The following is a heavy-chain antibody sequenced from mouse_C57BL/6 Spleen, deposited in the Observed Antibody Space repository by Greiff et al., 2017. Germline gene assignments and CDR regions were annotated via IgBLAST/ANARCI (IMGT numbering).Heavy chain of an antibody. J-gene: IGHJ4*01. CDR3: AGVLNYGSSSYYYAMDY. V-gene: IGHV1-61*01. Sequence: QVQLQQPGAELVRPGSSVKLSCKASGYTFTSYWMDWVKQRPGQGLEWIGNIYPSDSETHYNQKFKDKATLPVDKSSGTAYMQLSSLTSEDSAVYYCAGVLNYGSSSYYYAMDYWGQGTSVTVSS. CDR1: GYTFTSYW. CDR2: IYPSDSET. D-gene: IGHD1-1*01.